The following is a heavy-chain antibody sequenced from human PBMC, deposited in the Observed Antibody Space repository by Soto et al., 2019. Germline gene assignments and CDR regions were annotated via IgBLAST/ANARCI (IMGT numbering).Heavy chain of an antibody. D-gene: IGHD3-3*01. CDR1: GFTFSSYA. J-gene: IGHJ6*02. CDR3: ATVLRFLEWLLPQDYYYYGMDV. CDR2: ISGSGGST. V-gene: IGHV3-23*01. Sequence: TGGSLRLSCAASGFTFSSYAMSWVRQAPGKGLEWVSAISGSGGSTYYADSVKGRFTISRDNSKNTLYLQMNSLRAEDTAVYYCATVLRFLEWLLPQDYYYYGMDVWGQGTTVTVSS.